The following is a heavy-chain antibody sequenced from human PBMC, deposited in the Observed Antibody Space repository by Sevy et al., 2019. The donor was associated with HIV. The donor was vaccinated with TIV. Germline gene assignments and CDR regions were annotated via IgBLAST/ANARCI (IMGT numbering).Heavy chain of an antibody. Sequence: ASVKVSCKVSGYTLTELSMHWVRQAPGKGLEWMGGFDPGSGATVYAQKFQGRVIMTEDTSTDTGYMELSGLRSEDTAVYYCATVGLRYFSGASAYQGDWFDPWGQGTLVTVSS. V-gene: IGHV1-24*01. CDR3: ATVGLRYFSGASAYQGDWFDP. J-gene: IGHJ5*02. CDR1: GYTLTELS. CDR2: FDPGSGAT. D-gene: IGHD2-15*01.